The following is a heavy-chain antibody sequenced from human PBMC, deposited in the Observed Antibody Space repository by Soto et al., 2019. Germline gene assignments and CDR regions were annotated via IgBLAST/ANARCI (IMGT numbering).Heavy chain of an antibody. CDR1: GFTFSSYA. Sequence: GGSLRLSCAASGFTFSSYAMSWVRQAPGKGLEWVSAISGSGGSTYYADSVKGRFTISRDNSKNTLYLQMNSLRAEDTAVYYCANLDDFWTGYSDAFDIWGQGTMVTVSS. D-gene: IGHD3-3*01. CDR2: ISGSGGST. CDR3: ANLDDFWTGYSDAFDI. V-gene: IGHV3-23*01. J-gene: IGHJ3*02.